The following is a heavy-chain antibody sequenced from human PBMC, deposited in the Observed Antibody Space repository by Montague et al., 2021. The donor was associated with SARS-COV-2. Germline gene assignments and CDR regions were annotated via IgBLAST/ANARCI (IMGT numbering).Heavy chain of an antibody. CDR3: ARDLGDRDGGFDY. V-gene: IGHV4-59*11. Sequence: SETLSLTCTVSGASINGHHWSWIRQPPGKGLGWIGYMKSSGSTNYKPSLKSRVTISVDTSKKQVSLKMISVTAADTAVYYCARDLGDRDGGFDYWGQGTLVTVSS. CDR1: GASINGHH. D-gene: IGHD3-16*01. CDR2: MKSSGST. J-gene: IGHJ4*02.